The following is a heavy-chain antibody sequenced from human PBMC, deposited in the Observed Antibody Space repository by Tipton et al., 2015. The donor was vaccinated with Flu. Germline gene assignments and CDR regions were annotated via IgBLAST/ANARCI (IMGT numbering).Heavy chain of an antibody. D-gene: IGHD6-13*01. V-gene: IGHV4-39*07. J-gene: IGHJ6*02. CDR2: IYYSGST. CDR3: ARDRIRAAAGSTLGYGMDV. Sequence: TLSLTCTVSGGSISSSSYYWGWIRQPPGKGLEWIGSIYYSGSTYYNPSLKSRVTISVDTSKNQFSLKLSSVTAADTAVYYCARDRIRAAAGSTLGYGMDVLGQGTTATVSS. CDR1: GGSISSSSYY.